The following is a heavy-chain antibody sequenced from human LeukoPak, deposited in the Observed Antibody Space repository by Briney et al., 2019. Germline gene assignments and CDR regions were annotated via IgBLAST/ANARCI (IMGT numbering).Heavy chain of an antibody. Sequence: SETLSLTCALYGGSFSGYYWSWIRQPPRKGLECIGEINHSGSSNYNPSPQRRVTISVDTSKNQFSLKPSSVTAAHPAVYHCARGFKYTSNWYGIDYWGQGTLVTVSS. V-gene: IGHV4-34*01. J-gene: IGHJ4*01. CDR1: GGSFSGYY. CDR2: INHSGSS. CDR3: ARGFKYTSNWYGIDY. D-gene: IGHD6-13*01.